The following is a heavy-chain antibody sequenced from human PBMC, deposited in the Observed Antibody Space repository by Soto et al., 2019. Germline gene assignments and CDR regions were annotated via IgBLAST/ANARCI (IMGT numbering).Heavy chain of an antibody. CDR1: GYSVSSGYY. Sequence: WETLSLTCAVSGYSVSSGYYWGWIRQPPGKGLEWIGTVYHSGSTFYNPSLKSRLSISIDTSKNRFSLRLSSVTAADTAIYYCATRITVFGLLIPPFDPWGQATQVTVSS. CDR2: VYHSGST. V-gene: IGHV4-38-2*01. D-gene: IGHD3-3*01. J-gene: IGHJ5*02. CDR3: ATRITVFGLLIPPFDP.